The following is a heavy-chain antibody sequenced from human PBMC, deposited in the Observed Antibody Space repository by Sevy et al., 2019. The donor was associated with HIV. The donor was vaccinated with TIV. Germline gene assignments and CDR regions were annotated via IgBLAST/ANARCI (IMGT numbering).Heavy chain of an antibody. CDR2: IYYSGST. V-gene: IGHV4-59*01. CDR3: ASYEQGGIYSFNY. D-gene: IGHD3-3*01. CDR1: GGSISSYY. Sequence: SETLSLTCTVSGGSISSYYWSWIRQPPGKGLEWIGYIYYSGSTKYNPSLKSRLTISVDTSKSQVSLKLSSVTAADTAVYYWASYEQGGIYSFNYWAREPWSPSPQ. J-gene: IGHJ4*02.